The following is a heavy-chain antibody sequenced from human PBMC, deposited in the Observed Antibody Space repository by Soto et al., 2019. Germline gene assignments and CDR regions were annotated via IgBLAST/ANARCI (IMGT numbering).Heavy chain of an antibody. Sequence: QVQLQQWGAGLLKPSETLSLTCAVYGGSFSGYYWSWIRQPPGKGLEWIGEINHSGSTNYNPSLKRRVTISLDTSKNQLSLKLSSVTAADTAVYYCAREGGITIFGVVISRYAFDIWGEGPMVTVCS. CDR1: GGSFSGYY. CDR3: AREGGITIFGVVISRYAFDI. CDR2: INHSGST. D-gene: IGHD3-3*01. V-gene: IGHV4-34*01. J-gene: IGHJ3*02.